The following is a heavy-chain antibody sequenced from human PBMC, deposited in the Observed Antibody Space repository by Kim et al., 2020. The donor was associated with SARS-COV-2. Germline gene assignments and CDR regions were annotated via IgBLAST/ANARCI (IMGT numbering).Heavy chain of an antibody. CDR3: ARHGAVTSFVFDP. D-gene: IGHD2-2*01. J-gene: IGHJ5*02. Sequence: CNPSLKRRLTISVDTYKNQFSLRRTSVTAADTAVYYCARHGAVTSFVFDPWGQGTLVTVSS. V-gene: IGHV4-39*01.